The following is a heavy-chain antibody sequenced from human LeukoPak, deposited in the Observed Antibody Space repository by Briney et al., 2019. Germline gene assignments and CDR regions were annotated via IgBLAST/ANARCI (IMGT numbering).Heavy chain of an antibody. CDR2: IYYSGST. D-gene: IGHD6-19*01. J-gene: IGHJ4*02. V-gene: IGHV4-31*03. CDR1: GGSIDSGGYY. Sequence: PSETLSLTCTVSGGSIDSGGYYWSWIRQHPGKGLEWIGYIYYSGSTYYNPSLKGRITISVATSKNQFSLRLSSVTAADTAVYYCARYQYSSGWYYFDYWGQGTLVTVSS. CDR3: ARYQYSSGWYYFDY.